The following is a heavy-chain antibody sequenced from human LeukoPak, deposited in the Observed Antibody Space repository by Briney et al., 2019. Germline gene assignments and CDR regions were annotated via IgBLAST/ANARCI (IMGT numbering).Heavy chain of an antibody. CDR2: INPNSGGT. CDR3: AREDSSGYYYADDAFDI. CDR1: GYTFTGYY. V-gene: IGHV1-2*02. D-gene: IGHD3-22*01. J-gene: IGHJ3*02. Sequence: ASVKVSCKASGYTFTGYYMHWVRQAPGQGLEWKGWINPNSGGTNYAQKFQGRVTMTRDTSISTAYMELSRLRSDDTAVYYCAREDSSGYYYADDAFDIWGQGTMVTVSS.